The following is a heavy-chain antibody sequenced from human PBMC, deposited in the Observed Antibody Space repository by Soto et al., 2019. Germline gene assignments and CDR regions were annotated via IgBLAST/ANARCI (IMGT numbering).Heavy chain of an antibody. Sequence: QEQLVESGGGVVQPGRSLRLSCAASGFTFSRNGMHWIRQAPGKGLEWVAIIWYHGNKENYADSVRGRFTISRDNSKNTGYLQMDSLRVEDTAVYYCARWNLAGPTIDAVDLWGQGTLVTVSS. V-gene: IGHV3-33*01. CDR2: IWYHGNKE. J-gene: IGHJ3*01. CDR3: ARWNLAGPTIDAVDL. CDR1: GFTFSRNG. D-gene: IGHD5-12*01.